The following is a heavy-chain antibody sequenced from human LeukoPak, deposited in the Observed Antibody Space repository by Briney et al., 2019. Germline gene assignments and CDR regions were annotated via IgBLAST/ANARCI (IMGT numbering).Heavy chain of an antibody. D-gene: IGHD1-1*01. CDR2: ISGSGGSK. J-gene: IGHJ4*02. Sequence: QTGGSLRLSCAASGVTFSSYVMNWVRQAPGKGLEWVSGISGSGGSKYYADSVKGRFTISRDNSKNTLYLQMNSLRAEDTARYYCVKVFRNDDLFVSDYWGQGTLVTVSS. CDR1: GVTFSSYV. V-gene: IGHV3-23*01. CDR3: VKVFRNDDLFVSDY.